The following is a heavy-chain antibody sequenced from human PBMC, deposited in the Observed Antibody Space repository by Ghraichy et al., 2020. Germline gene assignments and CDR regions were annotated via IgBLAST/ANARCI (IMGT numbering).Heavy chain of an antibody. Sequence: GGSLRLSCAASGFNVSSNYMSWVRQAPGKGLEWVSVVYSGGSIYYADSVKGRFTMSRHNSNNMVFLQMNNLRTDDTAIDYCAKESPLRGRGAYCYAAFDFWGQGARVTVSS. J-gene: IGHJ4*02. V-gene: IGHV3-53*04. D-gene: IGHD2-21*01. CDR1: GFNVSSNY. CDR2: VYSGGSI. CDR3: AKESPLRGRGAYCYAAFDF.